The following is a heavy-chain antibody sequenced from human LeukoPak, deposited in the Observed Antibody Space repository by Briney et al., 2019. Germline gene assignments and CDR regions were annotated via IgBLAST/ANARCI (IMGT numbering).Heavy chain of an antibody. J-gene: IGHJ4*02. CDR2: ISSSGSTI. D-gene: IGHD5-18*01. CDR3: ARHLSGITGYTYGRGIDY. V-gene: IGHV3-48*03. CDR1: GFTFSSYE. Sequence: SGGSLRLSCAASGFTFSSYEMNWVRQAPGKGLEWVSYISSSGSTIYYADSVKGRFTISRDNAKTSLYLQMNSLRAEDTAVYYCARHLSGITGYTYGRGIDYWGQGTLVTVSS.